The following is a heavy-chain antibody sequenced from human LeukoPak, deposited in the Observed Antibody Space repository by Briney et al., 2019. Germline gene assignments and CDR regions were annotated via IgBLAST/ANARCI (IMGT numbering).Heavy chain of an antibody. D-gene: IGHD2-2*01. V-gene: IGHV3-23*01. CDR2: ISGSGGST. CDR1: GFTFSSYA. Sequence: GGSLRLSCAASGFTFSSYAMSWVRQAPGKGLEWVSAISGSGGSTYYADSVKGRFTISRDNSKNTLYLQMNSLRAEDTAVYYCAKDVPVYCSSTSCYSYYYGTDVWGQGTTVTVSS. J-gene: IGHJ6*02. CDR3: AKDVPVYCSSTSCYSYYYGTDV.